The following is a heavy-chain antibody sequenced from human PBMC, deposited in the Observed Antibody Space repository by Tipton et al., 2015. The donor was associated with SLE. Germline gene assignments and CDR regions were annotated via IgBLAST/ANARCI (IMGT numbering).Heavy chain of an antibody. CDR1: GGSISSSSYY. CDR3: ARPGVGGWYDY. D-gene: IGHD6-19*01. Sequence: TLSLTCTVSGGSISSSSYYWGWFRQPPGKGLEWIGSIYYSGSTYYHPSLQSRVTISVDTSKNQFSLKLSSVTAADTAVYYCARPGVGGWYDYWGQGTLVTVSS. V-gene: IGHV4-39*07. J-gene: IGHJ4*02. CDR2: IYYSGST.